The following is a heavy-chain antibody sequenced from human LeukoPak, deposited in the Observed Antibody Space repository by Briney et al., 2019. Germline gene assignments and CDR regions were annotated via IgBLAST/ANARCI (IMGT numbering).Heavy chain of an antibody. J-gene: IGHJ4*02. D-gene: IGHD6-6*01. V-gene: IGHV3-21*01. CDR2: ISSGGSYI. Sequence: GGPLRLSCAASGFTFSSYSMNWVRQAPGKGLEWVSSISSGGSYIYYADSVKGRFTISRDNAKNSLYLQMNSLRAEDTAVYYCATSLQVVVDYWGQGTLVTVSS. CDR3: ATSLQVVVDY. CDR1: GFTFSSYS.